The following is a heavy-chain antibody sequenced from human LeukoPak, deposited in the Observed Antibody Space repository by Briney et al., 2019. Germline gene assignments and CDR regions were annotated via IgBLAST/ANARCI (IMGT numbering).Heavy chain of an antibody. V-gene: IGHV4-39*07. D-gene: IGHD5-18*01. Sequence: SETLSLTCTVSGGSISSSPYYWGWVRQPPGTGLEWIGSIYYSGTTHYDPSLESRVTISVDTSKNQFSLKLASVTAADTAIYYCAKGAGGFSYYNWFDPWGQGTLVTVSS. CDR2: IYYSGTT. CDR1: GGSISSSPYY. J-gene: IGHJ5*02. CDR3: AKGAGGFSYYNWFDP.